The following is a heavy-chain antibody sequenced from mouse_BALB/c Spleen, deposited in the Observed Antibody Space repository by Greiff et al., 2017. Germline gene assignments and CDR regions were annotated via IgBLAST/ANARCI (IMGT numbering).Heavy chain of an antibody. CDR2: ISDGGSYT. CDR3: ARDTSYGYDGGYAMDY. Sequence: EVNVVESGGGLVKPGGSLKLSCAASGFTFSDYYMYWVRQTPEKRLEWVATISDGGSYTYYPDSVKGRFTISRDNAKNNLYLQMSSLKSEDTAMYYCARDTSYGYDGGYAMDYWGQGTSVTVSS. J-gene: IGHJ4*01. D-gene: IGHD2-2*01. V-gene: IGHV5-4*02. CDR1: GFTFSDYY.